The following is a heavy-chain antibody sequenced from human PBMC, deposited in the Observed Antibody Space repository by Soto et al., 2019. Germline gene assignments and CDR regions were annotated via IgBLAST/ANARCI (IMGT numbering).Heavy chain of an antibody. J-gene: IGHJ4*02. CDR2: IYYSGST. CDR1: GGSISSSSYY. Sequence: QLQLQESGPGLVKPSETLSLTCTASGGSISSSSYYWGWIRQPPGKGLEWIGSIYYSGSTYYNPSLKSRVTISVDTSKNQFSLKLSSVTAADTAVYYCAAGTMIVVIIDYWGQGTLVTVSS. CDR3: AAGTMIVVIIDY. V-gene: IGHV4-39*01. D-gene: IGHD3-22*01.